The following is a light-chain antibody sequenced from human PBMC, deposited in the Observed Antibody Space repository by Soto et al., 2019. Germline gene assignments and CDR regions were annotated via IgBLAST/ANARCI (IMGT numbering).Light chain of an antibody. J-gene: IGKJ2*01. CDR3: QQYGSSQYT. CDR1: QSVSSSY. Sequence: EIVLTQSPGTLSLSPGERATLSCRASQSVSSSYLAWYQQKPGQAPRLLIYGASIRATGIPDRFSGSGSGTDFTLTISRLEPEDFALYYCQQYGSSQYTFGQGAKLEIK. V-gene: IGKV3-20*01. CDR2: GAS.